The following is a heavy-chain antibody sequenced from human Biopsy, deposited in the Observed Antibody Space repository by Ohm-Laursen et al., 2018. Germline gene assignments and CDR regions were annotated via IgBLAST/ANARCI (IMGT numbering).Heavy chain of an antibody. CDR2: ISANSSYR. J-gene: IGHJ5*01. D-gene: IGHD2-8*01. CDR1: GSTLSVCG. CDR3: ATGLLPLGVGGPWLDS. Sequence: RRLSRSASGSTLSVCGMYWDRQAPGTGLEWVSSISANSSYRYYADSVKGRFTVSRDNTKNTQYLQMNSMRAADTAIYFCATGLLPLGVGGPWLDSWGQGTPVTVSS. V-gene: IGHV3-21*06.